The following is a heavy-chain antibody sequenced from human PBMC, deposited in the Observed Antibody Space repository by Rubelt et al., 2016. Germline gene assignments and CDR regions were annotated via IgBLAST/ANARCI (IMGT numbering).Heavy chain of an antibody. Sequence: VQLQQWGAGLLKPSETLSLTCAVYGGSFSGYYWSWVRQAPGKGLEWVSSISSSSSYIYYADSVKGRFTISRDKAKNSLYLQMNGLRAEDTAVYYCARSSYSSSSRGVAYYMDVWGKGTTVTVSS. J-gene: IGHJ6*03. CDR2: ISSSSSYI. V-gene: IGHV3-21*01. CDR3: ARSSYSSSSRGVAYYMDV. CDR1: GGSFSGYY. D-gene: IGHD6-6*01.